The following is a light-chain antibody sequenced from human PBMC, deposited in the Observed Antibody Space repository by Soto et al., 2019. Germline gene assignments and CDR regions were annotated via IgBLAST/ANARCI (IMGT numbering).Light chain of an antibody. CDR3: SSYTSSSTGYV. CDR2: EVS. J-gene: IGLJ1*01. V-gene: IGLV2-14*01. CDR1: SSDVGGYNY. Sequence: QSALTQPASVSGSPGRSITISCTGTSSDVGGYNYVSWYQQHPGKAPKLMIYEVSNRPSGVSNRFSGSKSGNTASLTISGLQAEDEADYYCSSYTSSSTGYVSGNGTKLTV.